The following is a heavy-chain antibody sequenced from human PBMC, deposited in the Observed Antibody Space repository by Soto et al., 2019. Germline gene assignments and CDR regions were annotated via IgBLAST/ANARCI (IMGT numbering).Heavy chain of an antibody. D-gene: IGHD6-13*01. CDR3: ARAGNYHSSWDLDAFDI. Sequence: QVQLVESGGGVVQPGRSLRLSCAASGFTFSSYGMHWVRQAPGKGLEWVAVIWYDGSNKYYADSVKGRFTISRDNSKNTLYLQMNSLRAEDTAVYYCARAGNYHSSWDLDAFDIWGQGTMVTVSS. V-gene: IGHV3-33*01. CDR2: IWYDGSNK. CDR1: GFTFSSYG. J-gene: IGHJ3*02.